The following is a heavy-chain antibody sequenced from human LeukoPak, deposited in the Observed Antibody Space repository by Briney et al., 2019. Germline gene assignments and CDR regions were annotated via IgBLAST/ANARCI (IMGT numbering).Heavy chain of an antibody. J-gene: IGHJ4*02. CDR1: GYTFTSYD. CDR2: MNPNSGNT. D-gene: IGHD6-13*01. CDR3: AREASGIAAAGTPLGY. V-gene: IGHV1-8*01. Sequence: ASVKVSCKASGYTFTSYDINWVRQATGQGREWMGWMNPNSGNTGYAQKFQGRVTMTRNTSISTAYMELSSLGSEDTAVYYCAREASGIAAAGTPLGYWGQGTLVTVSS.